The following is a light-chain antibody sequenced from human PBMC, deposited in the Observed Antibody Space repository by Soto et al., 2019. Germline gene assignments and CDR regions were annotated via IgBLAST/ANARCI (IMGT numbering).Light chain of an antibody. CDR2: GAS. CDR3: QQYGTSPGT. J-gene: IGKJ1*01. Sequence: EIVLTQSPGTLSLSPGERATLSCRASQSISSTYLSWYQHKPGQAPRLLIYGASIRATGIPGRFSGSGSGTDFTLTISRLEPADFAVYYCQQYGTSPGTFGQGTKVEIK. V-gene: IGKV3-20*01. CDR1: QSISSTY.